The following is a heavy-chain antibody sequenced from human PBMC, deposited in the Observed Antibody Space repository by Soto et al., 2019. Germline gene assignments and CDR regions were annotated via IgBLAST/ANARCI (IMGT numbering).Heavy chain of an antibody. V-gene: IGHV4-34*01. D-gene: IGHD3-22*01. CDR3: ARGQGVRYYYDSSGYRFDY. CDR1: GGSFSGYY. CDR2: INHSGST. Sequence: PSETLSLTCAVYGGSFSGYYWSWIRQPPGKGLEWIGEINHSGSTNYNPSLKSRVTISVDTSKNQFSLKLSSVTAADTAVYYCARGQGVRYYYDSSGYRFDYWRQGTLVTVSS. J-gene: IGHJ4*02.